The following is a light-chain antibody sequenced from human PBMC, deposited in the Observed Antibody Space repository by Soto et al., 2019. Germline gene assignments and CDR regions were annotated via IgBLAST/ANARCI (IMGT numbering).Light chain of an antibody. CDR3: GTWDNSLSAYV. V-gene: IGLV1-51*01. Sequence: QSVLTQPPSVSAAPGQKVTISCSGSGSNIGNNFVSWYQHFPGTAPKLLIYDNNKRPSGIPDRFSGSKSGTSATLGITGLQTGDEADYYCGTWDNSLSAYVFGPGTKVTVL. CDR1: GSNIGNNF. CDR2: DNN. J-gene: IGLJ1*01.